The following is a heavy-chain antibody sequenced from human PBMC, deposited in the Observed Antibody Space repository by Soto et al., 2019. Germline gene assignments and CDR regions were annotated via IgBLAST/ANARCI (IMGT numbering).Heavy chain of an antibody. CDR2: IIPIFGTA. D-gene: IGHD3-10*01. CDR1: GGAFSSYA. Sequence: GASVKVSCKASGGAFSSYAISWVRQAPGQGLEWMGGIIPIFGTANYAQKFQGRVTITADESTSTAYMELSSLRSEDTAVYYCAKDRGPTSPRRPPTYGMDVWGQGTTVTVSS. V-gene: IGHV1-69*13. J-gene: IGHJ6*02. CDR3: AKDRGPTSPRRPPTYGMDV.